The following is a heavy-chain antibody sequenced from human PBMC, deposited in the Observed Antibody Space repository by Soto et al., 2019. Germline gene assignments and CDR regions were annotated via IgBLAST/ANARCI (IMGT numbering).Heavy chain of an antibody. CDR3: ARVGIWGAFDI. CDR2: ISPSGGST. Sequence: ASVKVSCKASGGTFSSYAISWVRQAPGQGLEWMGIISPSGGSTSYAQKFQGRVTMTRDTSTSTVYMYLSSLRSEDTAVYYCARVGIWGAFDIWGQGTMVTVSS. J-gene: IGHJ3*02. CDR1: GGTFSSYA. V-gene: IGHV1-46*03. D-gene: IGHD3-16*01.